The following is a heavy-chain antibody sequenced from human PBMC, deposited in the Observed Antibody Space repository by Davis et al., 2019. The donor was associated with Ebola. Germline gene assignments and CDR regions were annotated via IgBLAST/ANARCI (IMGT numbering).Heavy chain of an antibody. Sequence: GESLKISCAASGFTFSSYAMSWVRQAPGKGLEWVSAISGSGGSTYYADSVKGRFTISRDNSKNTLYLQMNSLRAEDTAVYYCAKHVLMVYATYFDYWGQGTLVTVSS. J-gene: IGHJ4*02. CDR3: AKHVLMVYATYFDY. V-gene: IGHV3-23*01. CDR2: ISGSGGST. D-gene: IGHD2-8*01. CDR1: GFTFSSYA.